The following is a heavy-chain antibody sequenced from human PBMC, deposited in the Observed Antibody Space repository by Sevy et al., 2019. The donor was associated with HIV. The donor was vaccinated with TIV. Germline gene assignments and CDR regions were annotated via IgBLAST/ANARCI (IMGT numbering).Heavy chain of an antibody. Sequence: GGSLRLSCAASGFTFSSYAMHWVRQAPGKGLEWVAVISYDGSNKYYADSVKGRLTISRDNSKNTLYLQMNSLRAEDTAVYYCAGRGLSDNWFDPWGQGTLVTVSS. D-gene: IGHD1-26*01. CDR1: GFTFSSYA. CDR2: ISYDGSNK. V-gene: IGHV3-30-3*01. J-gene: IGHJ5*02. CDR3: AGRGLSDNWFDP.